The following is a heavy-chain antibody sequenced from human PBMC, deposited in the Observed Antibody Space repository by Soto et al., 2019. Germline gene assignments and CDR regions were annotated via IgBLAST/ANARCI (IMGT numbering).Heavy chain of an antibody. Sequence: PGGSLRLSCAASGFTFSSYAMSWVRQAPGKGLEWVSAISGSGGSTYYADSVKGRFTISRDNSKNTLYLQMNSLRAEDTAVYYCAKDRLLMDNWNYFFFWFDPWGQGTLVTVSS. J-gene: IGHJ5*02. D-gene: IGHD1-7*01. V-gene: IGHV3-23*01. CDR3: AKDRLLMDNWNYFFFWFDP. CDR2: ISGSGGST. CDR1: GFTFSSYA.